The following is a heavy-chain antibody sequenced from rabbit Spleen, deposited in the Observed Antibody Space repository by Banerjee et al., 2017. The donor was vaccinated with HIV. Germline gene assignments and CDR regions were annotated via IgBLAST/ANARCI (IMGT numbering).Heavy chain of an antibody. CDR2: IDPIFGRT. V-gene: IGHV1S47*01. J-gene: IGHJ4*01. CDR1: GFDFSVYG. Sequence: EESGGGLVRPGASLTLTCKASGFDFSVYGLSWVRQAPGKGLEWIGYIDPIFGRTYYANWVNGRFTISSHNAQNTLYLQLSSLTAADTATYFCVRDQAGDADYGPYYLNLWGQGTLVTVS. CDR3: VRDQAGDADYGPYYLNL. D-gene: IGHD2-1*01.